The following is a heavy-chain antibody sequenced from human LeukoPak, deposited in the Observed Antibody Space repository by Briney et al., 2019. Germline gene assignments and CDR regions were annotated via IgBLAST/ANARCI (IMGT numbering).Heavy chain of an antibody. J-gene: IGHJ4*02. CDR2: IYYTGKN. D-gene: IGHD6-19*01. CDR3: VRRDTGWNYFDY. V-gene: IGHV4-59*08. Sequence: SETLSLTCAVSGGSINSHYWGWIRQPPGKGLQWIGDIYYTGKNNYNPSLKSRVNISLDTSKDHLSLNLTSVVAADTAIYYCVRRDTGWNYFDYWGQGILVTVSS. CDR1: GGSINSHY.